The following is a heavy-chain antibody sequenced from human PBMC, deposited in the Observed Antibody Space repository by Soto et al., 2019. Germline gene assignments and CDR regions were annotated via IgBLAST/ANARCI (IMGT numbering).Heavy chain of an antibody. D-gene: IGHD4-17*01. CDR2: VYYSGTT. CDR3: ARTTAVPNTLRSRYFFDY. J-gene: IGHJ4*02. CDR1: GGSVSNKTYY. V-gene: IGHV4-61*01. Sequence: SETLSLTCSVSGGSVSNKTYYWSWIRQPPWKRLDWIGYVYYSGTTNYNPSLKSRVTISVDLSKNQFSLRLSSVTTADTALYYCARTTAVPNTLRSRYFFDYWGQGTQVTVSS.